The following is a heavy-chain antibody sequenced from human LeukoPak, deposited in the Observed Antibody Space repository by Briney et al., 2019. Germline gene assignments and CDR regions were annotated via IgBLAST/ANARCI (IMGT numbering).Heavy chain of an antibody. Sequence: GGSQRLSCAASGFTFSNHAMHWVRQAPGKGLEWVTLVWYDGNRKYFADSVKGRFTISRDNSKNSVYLQLNSLRPEDTAMYYCVSMVRGIGYWGQGTLVTVSS. CDR1: GFTFSNHA. V-gene: IGHV3-30*02. J-gene: IGHJ4*02. CDR3: VSMVRGIGY. D-gene: IGHD3-10*01. CDR2: VWYDGNRK.